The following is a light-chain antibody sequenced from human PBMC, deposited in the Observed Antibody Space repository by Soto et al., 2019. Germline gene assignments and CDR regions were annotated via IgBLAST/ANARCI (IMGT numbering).Light chain of an antibody. Sequence: EMVMTQSPGTLSVSPGERVTLSCRARERVGSNLAWYQQNPGQAPRLLIYDASTRATDIPARFRGSGSETEFTLTISGLQSEDFAVYNCQQDKNWPLTFGQGTRLEIK. CDR2: DAS. CDR1: ERVGSN. J-gene: IGKJ5*01. V-gene: IGKV3-15*01. CDR3: QQDKNWPLT.